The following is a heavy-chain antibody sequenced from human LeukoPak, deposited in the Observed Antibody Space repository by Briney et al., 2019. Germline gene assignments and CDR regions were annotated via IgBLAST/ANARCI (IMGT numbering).Heavy chain of an antibody. D-gene: IGHD2-21*01. J-gene: IGHJ5*02. CDR3: AASIPPAS. CDR2: ISYDGSNK. Sequence: GRSLRLSCAASGFTFSSYGMHWVRQAPGKGLEWVAVISYDGSNKYYADSVKGRFTISRDNSKNTLYLQMNSLRAEDTAVYYCAASIPPASWGRGTLVTVSS. V-gene: IGHV3-30*03. CDR1: GFTFSSYG.